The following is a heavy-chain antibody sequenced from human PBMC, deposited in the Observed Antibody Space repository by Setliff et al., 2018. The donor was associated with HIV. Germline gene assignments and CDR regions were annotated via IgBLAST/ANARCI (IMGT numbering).Heavy chain of an antibody. CDR1: GGSVGSGSYY. CDR2: IYYSGIT. V-gene: IGHV4-61*01. Sequence: SETLSLTCTVSGGSVGSGSYYWSWIRQSPGKGLEWIGYIYYSGITTYSPSLKSRVTISIDTSKNQFSLRLSSVTAADTAIYYCARTYSSNWYIDYWGQGTLVTVSS. D-gene: IGHD6-13*01. CDR3: ARTYSSNWYIDY. J-gene: IGHJ4*02.